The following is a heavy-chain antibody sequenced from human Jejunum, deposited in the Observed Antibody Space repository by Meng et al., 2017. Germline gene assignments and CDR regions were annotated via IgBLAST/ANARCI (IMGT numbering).Heavy chain of an antibody. J-gene: IGHJ4*02. CDR3: AREIEAAGHAGLDY. CDR1: GYTFPNYY. Sequence: QVQLVQSGTEVKKPGASVKVSCKASGYTFPNYYIHWVRQAPGQGLDWMGRINPNSGGTNYAQKFQGRVTMTRDTSISTVYMELSSLRSDDTAVYYCAREIEAAGHAGLDYWGQGTLVTVSS. V-gene: IGHV1-2*06. CDR2: INPNSGGT. D-gene: IGHD6-13*01.